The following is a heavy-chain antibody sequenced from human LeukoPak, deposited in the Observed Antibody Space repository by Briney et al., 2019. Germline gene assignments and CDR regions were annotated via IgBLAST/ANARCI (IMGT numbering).Heavy chain of an antibody. CDR2: IYYSGST. J-gene: IGHJ4*02. V-gene: IGHV4-39*01. Sequence: SETLSLTCTVSGGSISSSSYYWGWIRQPPGKGLEWIGSIYYSGSTYYNPSLKSRVTISVDTSKNQFSLKLSSVTAADTAVYYCARRGTVTTGRFDYWGQGTLVTVSS. D-gene: IGHD1-1*01. CDR1: GGSISSSSYY. CDR3: ARRGTVTTGRFDY.